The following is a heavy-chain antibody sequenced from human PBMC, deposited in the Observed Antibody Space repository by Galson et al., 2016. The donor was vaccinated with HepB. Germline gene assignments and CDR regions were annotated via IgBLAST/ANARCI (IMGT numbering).Heavy chain of an antibody. V-gene: IGHV4-34*01. CDR3: ARGTLWGNSREALAY. Sequence: SETLSLTCAVYGGSFSGFYWTWIRQPPGKGLEWIEEIYESGSTKYSPSLKGRITISRDRSKKQFSLRLTSVTTADTAVYYCARGTLWGNSREALAYWGQGNLITVSS. CDR2: IYESGST. D-gene: IGHD3-16*02. J-gene: IGHJ4*02. CDR1: GGSFSGFY.